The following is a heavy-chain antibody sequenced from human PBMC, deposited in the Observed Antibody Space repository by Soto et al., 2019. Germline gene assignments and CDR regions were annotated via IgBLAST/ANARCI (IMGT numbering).Heavy chain of an antibody. J-gene: IGHJ4*02. D-gene: IGHD1-26*01. Sequence: QVQLQESGPGLVKPSQTLSLTCTVSGGSISSGGYYWSWIRQHPGKGLEWIGYIYYSGSTYYNPSLRSRVTIPVDTSTNQFSLKLSSVTAADTAVYYCATPAPGSYLSLDYWGQGTLVTVSS. CDR3: ATPAPGSYLSLDY. CDR1: GGSISSGGYY. V-gene: IGHV4-31*03. CDR2: IYYSGST.